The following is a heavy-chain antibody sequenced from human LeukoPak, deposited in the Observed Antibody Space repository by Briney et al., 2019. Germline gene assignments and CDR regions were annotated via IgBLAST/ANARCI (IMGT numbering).Heavy chain of an antibody. V-gene: IGHV4-38-2*01. Sequence: SETLSLTCAVSGYSIRGGYYWAWIRQPPGKGLEWIGTMFHNQTTYYNPSLKTRVTLSVDVSQNRFSLKLNSVTATDTAVYYCATNIVVVPAALDHWGQGTLVTVSS. CDR2: MFHNQTT. J-gene: IGHJ4*02. D-gene: IGHD2-2*01. CDR1: GYSIRGGYY. CDR3: ATNIVVVPAALDH.